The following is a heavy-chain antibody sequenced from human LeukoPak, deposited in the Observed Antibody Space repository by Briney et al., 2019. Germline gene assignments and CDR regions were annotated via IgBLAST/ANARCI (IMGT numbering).Heavy chain of an antibody. CDR2: IYYSGST. CDR3: ARHLRAWFDP. V-gene: IGHV4-39*01. J-gene: IGHJ5*02. CDR1: GITISGHW. Sequence: PGGSLRLSCAASGITISGHWMTWVRQTPGKGLEWIGSIYYSGSTYYNPSLKSRVTISVDTSKNQFSLKLSSVTAADTAVYYCARHLRAWFDPWGQGTLVTVSS.